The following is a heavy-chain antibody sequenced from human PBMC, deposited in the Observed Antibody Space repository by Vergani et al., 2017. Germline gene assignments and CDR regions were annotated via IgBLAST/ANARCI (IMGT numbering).Heavy chain of an antibody. J-gene: IGHJ3*02. CDR2: IWFDGSNP. CDR3: ARDHDYGGNRAHDAFDI. CDR1: GFTFSSYG. D-gene: IGHD4-23*01. Sequence: QVQLVESGGGVVQPGRSLRLSCAASGFTFSSYGMHWVRQAPGQGLEWVAIIWFDGSNPYYADSVKGRFTISRDNSKNTLYLQMNSLRAEDTAVYYCARDHDYGGNRAHDAFDIWGQGTLVTVSS. V-gene: IGHV3-33*01.